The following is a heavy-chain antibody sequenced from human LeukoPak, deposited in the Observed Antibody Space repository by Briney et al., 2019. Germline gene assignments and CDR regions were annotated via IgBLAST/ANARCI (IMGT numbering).Heavy chain of an antibody. CDR2: ITGSGGST. CDR3: SKYVGSGIITSAY. J-gene: IGHJ4*02. D-gene: IGHD1-14*01. Sequence: GGCLRLSCAVSGFTYSSFDMKWVRQAGGKGLERGSDITGSGGSTYYVDSVRGRFTIYRENYKNTVYVEMNGLRGEEAGVYYCSKYVGSGIITSAYWGQGTLVTVSS. CDR1: GFTYSSFD. V-gene: IGHV3-23*01.